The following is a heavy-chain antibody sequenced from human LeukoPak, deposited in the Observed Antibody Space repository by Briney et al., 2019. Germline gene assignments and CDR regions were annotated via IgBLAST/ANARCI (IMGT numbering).Heavy chain of an antibody. V-gene: IGHV3-30*18. D-gene: IGHD6-13*01. CDR3: AKSSSSWYYFDY. CDR2: ISYDGSNK. Sequence: PGGSLRLSCAASGFTFSSYGMHWVRQAPGKGLEWVAVISYDGSNKYYADSVKGRFTISRDNSKNTLYLQMISLRAEDTAVYYCAKSSSSWYYFDYWGQGTLVTVSS. J-gene: IGHJ4*02. CDR1: GFTFSSYG.